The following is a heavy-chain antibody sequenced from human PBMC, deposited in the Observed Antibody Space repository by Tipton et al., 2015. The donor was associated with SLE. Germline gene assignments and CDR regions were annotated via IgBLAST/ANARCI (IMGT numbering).Heavy chain of an antibody. CDR2: ISNSGST. V-gene: IGHV4-31*03. Sequence: TLSLTCTVSGGSISSGGDYWSWIRQLPGKGLEWIGYISNSGSTYYNPSLKSRVIISLDTSKNQFSLKLSSVTAADTAVYYCARGGPDSSGDDYWGQGTLVTVSS. D-gene: IGHD3-22*01. CDR3: ARGGPDSSGDDY. CDR1: GGSISSGGDY. J-gene: IGHJ4*02.